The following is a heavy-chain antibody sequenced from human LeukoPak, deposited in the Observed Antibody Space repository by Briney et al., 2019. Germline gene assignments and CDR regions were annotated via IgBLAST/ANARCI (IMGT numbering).Heavy chain of an antibody. D-gene: IGHD2-2*01. Sequence: ASVKVSCKASGGTFSSYAISWVRQAPGQGLEWMGWMNPNSGNTGYAQKFQGRVTMTRNTSISTAYMELSSLRSEDTAVYYCARGTRGRKYQLLSDYYYYYMDVWGKGTTVTISS. CDR1: GGTFSSYA. CDR2: MNPNSGNT. V-gene: IGHV1-8*02. CDR3: ARGTRGRKYQLLSDYYYYYMDV. J-gene: IGHJ6*03.